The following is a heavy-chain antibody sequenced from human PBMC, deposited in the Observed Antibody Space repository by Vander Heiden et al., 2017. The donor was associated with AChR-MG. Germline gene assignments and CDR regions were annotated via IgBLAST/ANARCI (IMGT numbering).Heavy chain of an antibody. CDR1: GFTFSRYA. V-gene: IGHV3-23*01. J-gene: IGHJ3*02. D-gene: IGHD3-10*01. Sequence: EVQLLESAGGLVQPGGSLSLSCSASGFTFSRYAMSWVRQAPGKGLEWVSAISGSGGSTYYADSVKGRFTISRDNSKNTLYLQMNSLRAEDTAVYYCAKDPSGIGVAFDIWGQGTMVTVSS. CDR3: AKDPSGIGVAFDI. CDR2: ISGSGGST.